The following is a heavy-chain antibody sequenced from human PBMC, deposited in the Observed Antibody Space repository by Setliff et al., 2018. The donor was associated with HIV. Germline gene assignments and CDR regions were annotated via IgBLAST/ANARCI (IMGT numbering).Heavy chain of an antibody. CDR2: INHSGST. CDR1: GDFFSSGYY. Sequence: SETLSLTCTVSGDFFSSGYYWSWIRQPPGKGLEWIGEINHSGSTNYNPSLKSRVTISVDTSKNQFSLKLSSVTAADTAVYYCARDSRQEGYDSYYFDYWGQGTLVTVSS. J-gene: IGHJ4*02. D-gene: IGHD5-12*01. CDR3: ARDSRQEGYDSYYFDY. V-gene: IGHV4-34*01.